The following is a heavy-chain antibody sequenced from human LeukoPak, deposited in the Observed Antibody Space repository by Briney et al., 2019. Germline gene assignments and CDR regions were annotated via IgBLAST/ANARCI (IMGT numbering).Heavy chain of an antibody. Sequence: SGTLSLTCTVSGDSINSLDLWSWVCQPPGKGLEWIGEMYLSGTTHSNPSVKSRVTISIDKSKNQFFLNLSSVTAADTAVYYCAGLVGRYSSGLYYYYFDYWGQGTLVTVSS. CDR3: AGLVGRYSSGLYYYYFDY. D-gene: IGHD3-22*01. V-gene: IGHV4-4*02. CDR2: MYLSGTT. CDR1: GDSINSLDL. J-gene: IGHJ4*02.